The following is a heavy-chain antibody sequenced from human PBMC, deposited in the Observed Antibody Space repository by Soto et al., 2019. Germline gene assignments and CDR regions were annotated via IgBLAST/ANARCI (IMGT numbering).Heavy chain of an antibody. CDR1: GFTFSSYG. CDR3: AKSFDSSGWYLDY. CDR2: ISYDGSNK. D-gene: IGHD6-19*01. V-gene: IGHV3-30*18. J-gene: IGHJ4*02. Sequence: QVQLVESGGGVVQPGRSLRLSCAAYGFTFSSYGMHWVRQAPGKGLEWVAVISYDGSNKYYADSVKGRFTISRDNSKNTLYLQMNSLRAEDTAVYYCAKSFDSSGWYLDYWGQGTLVTVSS.